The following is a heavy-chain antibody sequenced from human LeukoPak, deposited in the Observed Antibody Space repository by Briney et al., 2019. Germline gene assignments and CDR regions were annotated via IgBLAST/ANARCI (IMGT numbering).Heavy chain of an antibody. Sequence: PGGSLTLSCAASGFTFSSYAMSWVRQAPGKGLEWVSAISGSGGSTYYADSVKGRFTISRDNSKNTLYLQMNSLRAEDTAVYYCAKPTDYYGSGSYPYYFDYWGQGTLVTVSS. CDR3: AKPTDYYGSGSYPYYFDY. V-gene: IGHV3-23*01. J-gene: IGHJ4*02. D-gene: IGHD3-10*01. CDR2: ISGSGGST. CDR1: GFTFSSYA.